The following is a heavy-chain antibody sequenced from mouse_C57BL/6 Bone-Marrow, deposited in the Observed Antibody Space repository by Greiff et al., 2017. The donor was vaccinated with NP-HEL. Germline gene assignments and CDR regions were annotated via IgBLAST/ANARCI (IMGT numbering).Heavy chain of an antibody. CDR1: GYTFTSYG. D-gene: IGHD1-1*01. Sequence: VQLQQSGAELARPGASVKLSCKASGYTFTSYGISWVKQRTGQGLEWIGEIYPRSGNTYYNEKFKGKATLTADKSSSTAYMELRSLTSEDSAVYFCAREWAYYYGSSWFAYWGQGTLVTVSA. CDR2: IYPRSGNT. CDR3: AREWAYYYGSSWFAY. V-gene: IGHV1-81*01. J-gene: IGHJ3*01.